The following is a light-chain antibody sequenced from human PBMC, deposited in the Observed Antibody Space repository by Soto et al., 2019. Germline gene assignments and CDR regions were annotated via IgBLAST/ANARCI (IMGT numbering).Light chain of an antibody. CDR1: QSISSW. CDR2: DAS. CDR3: QQYNSYSTT. Sequence: DIQMTQSPSTLSASVGDRVTITCRASQSISSWLAWYQQKPGKAPKLLIYDASSLESGVPSRFSGSGSGTEFTLTISSLQPDDFATYYCQQYNSYSTTFGQGTRW. J-gene: IGKJ1*01. V-gene: IGKV1-5*01.